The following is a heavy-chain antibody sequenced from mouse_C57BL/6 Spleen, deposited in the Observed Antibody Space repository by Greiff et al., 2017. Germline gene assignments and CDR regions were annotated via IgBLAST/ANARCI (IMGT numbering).Heavy chain of an antibody. J-gene: IGHJ2*01. V-gene: IGHV1-15*01. Sequence: VKLQESGAELVRPGASVSLSCKASGYTFTDYEMHWVKQTPVHGLEWIGAIDPETGGTAYNQKFKGQAILTADKASSTAYMELRSLTSEDSAVYYCTRGTVFDYWGQGTTLTVSS. CDR3: TRGTVFDY. CDR2: IDPETGGT. CDR1: GYTFTDYE. D-gene: IGHD4-1*01.